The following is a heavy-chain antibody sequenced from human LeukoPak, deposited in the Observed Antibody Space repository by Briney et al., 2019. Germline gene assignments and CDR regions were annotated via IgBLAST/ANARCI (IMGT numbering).Heavy chain of an antibody. J-gene: IGHJ3*02. Sequence: PSETLSLTCTVSGDSISSTSYYWGWVRQPPGKGLEWIGSIYYSGSTYYNPSLKSRVTISVDTSKNQFSLKLSSVTAADTAVYYCARQGGITMIVVIITDDAFDIWGQGTMVSVSS. D-gene: IGHD3-22*01. V-gene: IGHV4-39*01. CDR2: IYYSGST. CDR1: GDSISSTSYY. CDR3: ARQGGITMIVVIITDDAFDI.